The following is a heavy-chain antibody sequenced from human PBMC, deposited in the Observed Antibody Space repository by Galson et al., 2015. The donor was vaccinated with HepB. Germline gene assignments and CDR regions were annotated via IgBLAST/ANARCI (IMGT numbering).Heavy chain of an antibody. D-gene: IGHD1-26*01. CDR3: AASYSGSYYFDY. V-gene: IGHV3-30*04. J-gene: IGHJ4*02. Sequence: LRLSCAASGFTFSSYAMHWVRQAPGKGLEWVAVISYDGSNKYYADSVKGRFTISRDNSKNTLYLQMNSLRAEDAAVYYCAASYSGSYYFDYWGQGTLVTVSS. CDR1: GFTFSSYA. CDR2: ISYDGSNK.